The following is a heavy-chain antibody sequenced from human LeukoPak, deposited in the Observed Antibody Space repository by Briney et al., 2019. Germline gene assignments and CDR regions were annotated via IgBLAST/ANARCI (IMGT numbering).Heavy chain of an antibody. D-gene: IGHD3-10*01. CDR3: ARGYYGSGSYDY. V-gene: IGHV3-66*01. J-gene: IGHJ4*02. Sequence: GGSLRLSCAASGFTVRSNYMSWVRQAPGKGLEWVSVIYSGGSTYYADSVKSRFTISRDNSKNTLYLQMNSLRAEDTAVYYCARGYYGSGSYDYWGQGTLVTVSS. CDR1: GFTVRSNY. CDR2: IYSGGST.